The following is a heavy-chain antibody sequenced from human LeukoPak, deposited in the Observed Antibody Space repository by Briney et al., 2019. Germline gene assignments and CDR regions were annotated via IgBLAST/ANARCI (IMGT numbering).Heavy chain of an antibody. CDR1: GGSISSSSYY. D-gene: IGHD3-10*01. CDR2: IYHSGST. V-gene: IGHV4-39*07. Sequence: SETLSLTCTVSGGSISSSSYYWGWIRQPPGTGLEWIGSIYHSGSTNYNPSLKSRVTISVDKSKNQFSLKLSSVTAADTAVYYCARVGDGSGPFDYWGQGTLVTVSS. CDR3: ARVGDGSGPFDY. J-gene: IGHJ4*02.